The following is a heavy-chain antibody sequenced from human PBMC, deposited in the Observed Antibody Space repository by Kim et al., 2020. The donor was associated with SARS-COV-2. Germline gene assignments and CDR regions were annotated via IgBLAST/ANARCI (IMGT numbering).Heavy chain of an antibody. Sequence: TFHTDSGRGRFTISRDNSKNTLYLPMNSLRAEDTAVYYCAKAMDTAIPDYWGQGTLVTVSS. CDR2: T. CDR3: AKAMDTAIPDY. J-gene: IGHJ4*02. V-gene: IGHV3-23*01. D-gene: IGHD5-18*01.